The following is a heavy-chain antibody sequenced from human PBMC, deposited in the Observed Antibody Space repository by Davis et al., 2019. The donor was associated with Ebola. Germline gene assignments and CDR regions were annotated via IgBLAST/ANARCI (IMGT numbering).Heavy chain of an antibody. CDR3: ARAPWELLSSYYGLDV. D-gene: IGHD1-26*01. CDR1: GYNFTVYY. Sequence: ASSVTVSCKASGYNFTVYYIHWVRQAPVQGLEWMVRISPNSGGTNYAQKFQGMVTMTRDTSISTADIELSGLRFDDTAIYYCARAPWELLSSYYGLDVWGKGTTVTVSS. CDR2: ISPNSGGT. V-gene: IGHV1-2*06. J-gene: IGHJ6*04.